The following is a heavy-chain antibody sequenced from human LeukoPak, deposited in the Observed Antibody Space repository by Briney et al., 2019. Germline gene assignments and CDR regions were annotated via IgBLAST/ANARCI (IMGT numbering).Heavy chain of an antibody. CDR1: GGSFRGYY. J-gene: IGHJ5*02. V-gene: IGHV4-34*01. CDR3: ARGHGPIAMFDP. Sequence: PSETLSLTCAVYGGSFRGYYWTWIRQPPRKGLEWIGEINHSGSTNCNPSLKSRVTISVDTSKTQFSLKLNSVTAADTAVFYCARGHGPIAMFDPWGQGTLVTVSS. CDR2: INHSGST.